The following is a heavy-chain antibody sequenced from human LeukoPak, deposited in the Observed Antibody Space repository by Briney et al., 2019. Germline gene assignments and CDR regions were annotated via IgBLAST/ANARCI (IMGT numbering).Heavy chain of an antibody. V-gene: IGHV3-30*04. D-gene: IGHD3-22*01. CDR3: AKASRYYYDSTTQAFDY. CDR1: GFTFSSYV. CDR2: ISYDGSNE. J-gene: IGHJ4*02. Sequence: GGSLRLSCAASGFTFSSYVMHWVRQAPGKGLEWVAIISYDGSNEYYADSVKGRFTISRDNSKNTLYLQMNSLRAEDTAVYYCAKASRYYYDSTTQAFDYWGQGTLVTVSS.